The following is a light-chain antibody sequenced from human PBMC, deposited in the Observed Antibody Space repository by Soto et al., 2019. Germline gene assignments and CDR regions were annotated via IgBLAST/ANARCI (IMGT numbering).Light chain of an antibody. J-gene: IGLJ1*01. V-gene: IGLV2-8*01. CDR1: SSDVGAYKY. Sequence: QSVLTQPPSASGSPGQSVTISCTGTSSDVGAYKYVSWYQQHSGKAPKLMIYEVNKRPSRVPDRFSGSQSGNTASLTVSGLQAEDEADYYCSSYAGSNIYVFGTGTKLTVL. CDR3: SSYAGSNIYV. CDR2: EVN.